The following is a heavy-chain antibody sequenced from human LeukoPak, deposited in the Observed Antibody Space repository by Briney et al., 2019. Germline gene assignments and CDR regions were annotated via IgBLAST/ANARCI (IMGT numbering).Heavy chain of an antibody. D-gene: IGHD6-19*01. J-gene: IGHJ4*02. CDR3: AKARGSGWHDPWYLDY. CDR1: GFTFSNYA. Sequence: PGGSRRLPCAASGFTFSNYAMHWVRQAPGTGLELVAVIWFDGTNKYYGDSVRGRFTISRDNSKNRLYLQMNSLRAEDTAVYCCAKARGSGWHDPWYLDYWGQGTLVTVSS. CDR2: IWFDGTNK. V-gene: IGHV3-33*06.